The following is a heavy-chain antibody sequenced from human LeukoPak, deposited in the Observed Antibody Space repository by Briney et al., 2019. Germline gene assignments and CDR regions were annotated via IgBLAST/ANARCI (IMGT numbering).Heavy chain of an antibody. Sequence: ASVKVCFKAAGYTLTFYSISWVRQAPGQGLEWMGWISAYNGNTNYAQKLQGRVTMTTDTSTSTAYMELRSLRSDDTAVYYCARDLRRAWVGANLSPYFDSWGQGTLVTVSS. D-gene: IGHD1-26*01. CDR2: ISAYNGNT. V-gene: IGHV1-18*01. CDR3: ARDLRRAWVGANLSPYFDS. J-gene: IGHJ4*02. CDR1: GYTLTFYS.